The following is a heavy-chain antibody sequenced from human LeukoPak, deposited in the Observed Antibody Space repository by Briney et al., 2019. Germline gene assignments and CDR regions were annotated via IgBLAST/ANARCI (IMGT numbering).Heavy chain of an antibody. CDR2: IIPIFGTA. J-gene: IGHJ4*02. CDR3: ARDYYDSGGVPYYFDY. Sequence: ASVKVSCKASGGTFSSYAISWVRQAPGQGLEWMGGIIPIFGTANYAQKFQGRVTITTDESTSTAYMELSSLRSEDTAVYYCARDYYDSGGVPYYFDYWGQGTLVTVSS. D-gene: IGHD3-22*01. CDR1: GGTFSSYA. V-gene: IGHV1-69*05.